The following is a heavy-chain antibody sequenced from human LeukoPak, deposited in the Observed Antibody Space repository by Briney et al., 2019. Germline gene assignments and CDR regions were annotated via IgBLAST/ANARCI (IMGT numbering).Heavy chain of an antibody. D-gene: IGHD4-11*01. J-gene: IGHJ6*02. V-gene: IGHV1-18*01. CDR3: ARDVPRFNSNYLFRFGMDV. CDR2: ISAYNGNT. Sequence: LRASVKVSCKASGYTFTSYGISWVRQAPGQGLEWMGWISAYNGNTNYAQKLQGRVTMTTDTSTSTAYMELRSLRSDDTAVYYCARDVPRFNSNYLFRFGMDVWGQGTTVTVSS. CDR1: GYTFTSYG.